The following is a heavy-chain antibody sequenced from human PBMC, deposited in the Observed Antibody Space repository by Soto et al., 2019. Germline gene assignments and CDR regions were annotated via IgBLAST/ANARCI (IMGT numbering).Heavy chain of an antibody. J-gene: IGHJ6*02. CDR2: ISAYNGNT. V-gene: IGHV1-18*01. Sequence: ASVKGSCKASGYTFTSYGISWVRQAPGQGLEWMGWISAYNGNTNYAQKLQGRVTMTTDTSTSTAYMELRSLRSDDTAVYYCARVELLWFGALEYYYYYGMDVWGQGTTVTVSS. D-gene: IGHD3-10*01. CDR1: GYTFTSYG. CDR3: ARVELLWFGALEYYYYYGMDV.